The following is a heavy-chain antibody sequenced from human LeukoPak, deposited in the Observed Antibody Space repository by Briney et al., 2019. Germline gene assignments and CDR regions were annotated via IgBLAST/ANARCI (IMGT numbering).Heavy chain of an antibody. CDR2: ISGSGGST. CDR1: GFTFSSYA. J-gene: IGHJ4*02. Sequence: AGGSLRLSCAASGFTFSSYAMSWVRQAPGKGLEWVSAISGSGGSTYYADSVKGRFTISRDNSKNTLYLQMNSLRAEDTAVYYCAKVYDSSGYLFDYWGQGTLVTASS. CDR3: AKVYDSSGYLFDY. V-gene: IGHV3-23*01. D-gene: IGHD3-22*01.